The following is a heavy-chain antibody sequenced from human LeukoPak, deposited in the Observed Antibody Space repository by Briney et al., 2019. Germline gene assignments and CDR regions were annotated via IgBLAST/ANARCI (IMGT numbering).Heavy chain of an antibody. CDR3: ARRGSGSYYYDPPVDY. CDR1: GFTFSSYG. Sequence: AGGSLRLSCAASGFTFSSYGMHWVRQAPGKGLEWVAVIWYDGSNKYYADSVKGRFTISRDNSKNTLYLQMNSLRAEDTAVYYCARRGSGSYYYDPPVDYWGQGTLVTVSS. CDR2: IWYDGSNK. D-gene: IGHD3-10*01. J-gene: IGHJ4*02. V-gene: IGHV3-33*08.